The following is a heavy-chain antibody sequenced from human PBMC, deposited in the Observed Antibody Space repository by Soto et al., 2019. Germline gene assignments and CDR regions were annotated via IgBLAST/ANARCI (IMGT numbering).Heavy chain of an antibody. J-gene: IGHJ6*02. CDR1: GYTFTRNG. V-gene: IGHV1-18*01. CDR2: ISPNTGNI. CDR3: VKDRDSNSWPSRDV. D-gene: IGHD3-22*01. Sequence: QVHLVQSGAEVKKPGASVNVSCKTSGYTFTRNGISWVRQAPGQGLEWMGWISPNTGNIKYAQKLQGRFIMTTDTSTSPAYMELRSLRSDDTAVYYCVKDRDSNSWPSRDVWGPGTTVTVSS.